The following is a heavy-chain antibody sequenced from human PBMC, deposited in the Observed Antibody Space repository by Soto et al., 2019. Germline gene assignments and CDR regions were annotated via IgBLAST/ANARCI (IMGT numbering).Heavy chain of an antibody. J-gene: IGHJ4*02. D-gene: IGHD5-18*01. CDR1: GFTFDDYA. CDR2: ISWNSGNI. Sequence: EVQLEESGGALVQPGRSLRLSCAASGFTFDDYAMHWVRQVLGKGLEWVSSISWNSGNIGYADSVKGRVTTSRDNAKNSLYLQMNSLRPEDTALYYCVRSKGGYSYGTPFDYWGQGTLVTVSS. CDR3: VRSKGGYSYGTPFDY. V-gene: IGHV3-9*01.